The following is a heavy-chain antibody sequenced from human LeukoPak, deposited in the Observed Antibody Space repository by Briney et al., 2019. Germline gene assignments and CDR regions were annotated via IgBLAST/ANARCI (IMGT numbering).Heavy chain of an antibody. V-gene: IGHV3-23*01. CDR3: AKERHYDISTGYWADYFDY. Sequence: GGSLRLSCAASGFTFSSYAMSWVRQAPGKGLEWVSAISGSGGSTYYADSVKGRFTISRDNSKNTLYLQMNSLRAEDTAVYYCAKERHYDISTGYWADYFDYWGQGTLVTVSS. CDR2: ISGSGGST. CDR1: GFTFSSYA. D-gene: IGHD3-9*01. J-gene: IGHJ4*02.